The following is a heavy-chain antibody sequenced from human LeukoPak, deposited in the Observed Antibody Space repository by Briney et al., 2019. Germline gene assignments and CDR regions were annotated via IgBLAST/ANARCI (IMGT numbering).Heavy chain of an antibody. CDR1: GGSISSGDYY. V-gene: IGHV4-30-4*01. D-gene: IGHD3-10*01. CDR3: ARDITMVRGVGWFDP. J-gene: IGHJ5*02. Sequence: PSQTLSLTCTVSGGSISSGDYYWSWIRQPPGKGLEWIGYIYYSGSTYYNPSLKSRVTISVDTSKNQFSLKLSSVTAADTGVYYCARDITMVRGVGWFDPWGQGTLVSVRS. CDR2: IYYSGST.